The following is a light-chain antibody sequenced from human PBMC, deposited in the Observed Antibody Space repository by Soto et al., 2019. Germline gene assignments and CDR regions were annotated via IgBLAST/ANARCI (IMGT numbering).Light chain of an antibody. J-gene: IGKJ1*01. Sequence: DIRMTQSPSSLSASIGDRVTITCRASQGMSSYLACYQHKHGKAPKLLIYDASSLESGVPSRFSGSGSGTEFTLTISSLQPDDFATYYCQQYNSYSQTSGQGTKVDIK. CDR1: QGMSSY. V-gene: IGKV1-5*01. CDR3: QQYNSYSQT. CDR2: DAS.